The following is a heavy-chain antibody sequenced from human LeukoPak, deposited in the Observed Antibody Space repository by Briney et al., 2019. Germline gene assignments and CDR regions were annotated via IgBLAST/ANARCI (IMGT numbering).Heavy chain of an antibody. CDR1: AFTLSELS. CDR2: FDPKDGEA. Sequence: ASVKLSSKVPAFTLSELSIHWVRQAAGNGIEWEGAFDPKDGEAAYAERFPDRVIMTDDRSSNLACMDLSRLGADGTAVYYCATGVYCATTTCPGYGNYYYFMDVWGEGTTVTV. V-gene: IGHV1-24*01. J-gene: IGHJ6*03. D-gene: IGHD2-21*01. CDR3: ATGVYCATTTCPGYGNYYYFMDV.